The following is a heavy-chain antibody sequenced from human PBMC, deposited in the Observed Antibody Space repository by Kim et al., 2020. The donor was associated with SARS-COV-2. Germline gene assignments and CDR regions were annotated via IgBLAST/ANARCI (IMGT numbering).Heavy chain of an antibody. CDR1: GFTFSSYG. V-gene: IGHV3-33*01. CDR3: ARGWIQLWLGLDY. D-gene: IGHD5-18*01. CDR2: IWYDGSNK. Sequence: GGSLRLSCAASGFTFSSYGMHWVRQAPGKGLEWVAVIWYDGSNKYYADSVKGRFTIARDNSKNTLYLQMNSLRAEDTAVYYCARGWIQLWLGLDYWGQGTLVTFAS. J-gene: IGHJ4*02.